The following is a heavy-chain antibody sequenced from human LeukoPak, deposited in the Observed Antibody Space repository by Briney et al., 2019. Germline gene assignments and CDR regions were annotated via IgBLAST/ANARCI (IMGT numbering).Heavy chain of an antibody. V-gene: IGHV1-69*13. CDR2: IIPIFGTA. CDR1: GGTFSSYA. J-gene: IGHJ6*02. CDR3: ARETLGGRGYYYYGMDV. D-gene: IGHD4-23*01. Sequence: SVKVSCKASGGTFSSYAISWVRQAPGQGLEWMGGIIPIFGTANYAQKFQGRVTITADESTSTAYMELSSLRSEDTAVYYCARETLGGRGYYYYGMDVWGQGTTVTVSS.